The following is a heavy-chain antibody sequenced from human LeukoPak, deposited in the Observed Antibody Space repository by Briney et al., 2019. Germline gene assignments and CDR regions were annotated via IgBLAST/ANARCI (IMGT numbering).Heavy chain of an antibody. V-gene: IGHV3-7*01. J-gene: IGHJ4*02. CDR1: GFNITRDW. CDR2: IKEDGSEK. CDR3: ARDILWI. D-gene: IGHD5-12*01. Sequence: PGGSLRLSCVASGFNITRDWMTWVRQAPGKGLEWVANIKEDGSEKYYVDSVKGRFAISRDNAKNSLYLQMDSLRAEDTALYYCARDILWIGGQGTLVTVSS.